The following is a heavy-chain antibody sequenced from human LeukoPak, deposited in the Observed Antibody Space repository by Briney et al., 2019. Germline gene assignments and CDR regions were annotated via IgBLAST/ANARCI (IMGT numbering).Heavy chain of an antibody. CDR2: LNPNSGNT. CDR3: ARAAGGWSGYYNLAYFDY. Sequence: ASVKVSCKASGYTFTSYDINWVRQATGQGHEWMGWLNPNSGNTGYAQKFQGRVTITRNTSISTAYMELSSLRSEDTAVYYCARAAGGWSGYYNLAYFDYWGQGTLVTVSS. CDR1: GYTFTSYD. D-gene: IGHD3-3*01. J-gene: IGHJ4*02. V-gene: IGHV1-8*03.